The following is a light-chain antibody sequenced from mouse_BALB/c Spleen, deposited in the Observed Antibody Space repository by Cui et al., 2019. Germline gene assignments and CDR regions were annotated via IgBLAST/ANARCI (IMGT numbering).Light chain of an antibody. CDR3: KHYWSTPFT. J-gene: IGKJ4*01. Sequence: DIQMTQSPASLSASVGDTVTITCRASGDINNYIAWYQHKQGKSPQLLVYNAKTLADGVPSSYSCSGAGMQESLKINCLQREDFGCYYCKHYWSTPFTFGSGTKLEIK. V-gene: IGKV12-41*01. CDR2: NAK. CDR1: GDINNY.